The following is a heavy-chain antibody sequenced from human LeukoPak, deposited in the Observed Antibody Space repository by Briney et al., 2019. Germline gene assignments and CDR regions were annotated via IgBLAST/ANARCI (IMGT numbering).Heavy chain of an antibody. CDR1: GFTFSIYS. Sequence: GGSLRLSCAASGFTFSIYSMFWVRQAPGKGLEWVSDITIGDNSTYYADSVKGRFTISRDNSKNTLYLQMNSLRAEDTAVYYCAKLKWELSSVSDYWGQGTLVTVSS. CDR3: AKLKWELSSVSDY. CDR2: ITIGDNST. V-gene: IGHV3-23*01. J-gene: IGHJ4*02. D-gene: IGHD1-26*01.